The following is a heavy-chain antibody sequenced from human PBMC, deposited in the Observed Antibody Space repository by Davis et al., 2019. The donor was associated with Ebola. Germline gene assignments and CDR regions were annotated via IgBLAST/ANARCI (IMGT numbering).Heavy chain of an antibody. CDR1: GGSFSGYA. V-gene: IGHV1-69*06. D-gene: IGHD6-6*01. CDR2: ITPMFGTA. Sequence: SVKVSCKASGGSFSGYAIRWVRQAPGQGLEWMGGITPMFGTAHYAQKFQGRVTITADKSTSTAYMELSSLRSEDTAVYYCAREKLVAGRRSPFDYWGQGTLVTVSS. CDR3: AREKLVAGRRSPFDY. J-gene: IGHJ4*02.